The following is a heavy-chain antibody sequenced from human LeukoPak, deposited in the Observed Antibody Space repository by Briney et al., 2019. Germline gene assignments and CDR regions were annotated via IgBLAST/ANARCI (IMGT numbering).Heavy chain of an antibody. V-gene: IGHV3-7*01. D-gene: IGHD3-10*01. CDR2: SREDGSEK. J-gene: IGHJ4*02. CDR1: GFTFSTYW. CDR3: ARELAGHYYGSGSSFDY. Sequence: GGSLRLSCTASGFTFSTYWMSWVRQAPGKGLEWVANSREDGSEKYYVDSVKGRFTISRDNAKNSLYLQMNSLRAEDTAVYYCARELAGHYYGSGSSFDYWGQGTLVTVSS.